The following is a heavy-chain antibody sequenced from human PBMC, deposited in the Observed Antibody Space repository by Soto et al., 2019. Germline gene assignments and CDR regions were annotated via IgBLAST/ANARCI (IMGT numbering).Heavy chain of an antibody. D-gene: IGHD2-15*01. CDR2: IYHSGST. CDR1: SGSISSSNW. J-gene: IGHJ4*02. CDR3: ARKSLLRFGRAATVFDY. Sequence: SETLSLTCAVSSGSISSSNWWSWVRQPPGKGLEWIGEIYHSGSTNYNPSLKSRVTISVDKSKNQFSLKLSSVTAADTAVYYCARKSLLRFGRAATVFDYWGQGTLVTVSS. V-gene: IGHV4-4*02.